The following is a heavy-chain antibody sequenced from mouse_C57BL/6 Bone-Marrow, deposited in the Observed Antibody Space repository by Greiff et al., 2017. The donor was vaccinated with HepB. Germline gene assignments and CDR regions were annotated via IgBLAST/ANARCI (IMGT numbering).Heavy chain of an antibody. J-gene: IGHJ1*03. V-gene: IGHV6-3*01. D-gene: IGHD2-4*01. Sequence: EVMLVESGGGLVQPGGSMKLSCVASGFTFSNYWMNWVRQSPEKGLEWVAQIRLKSDNYATHYAESVKWRFTISRDDSNSSVYLQMNNVRAEDTGIYYCTGPYDLDVWGTGTTVTVSS. CDR2: IRLKSDNYAT. CDR1: GFTFSNYW. CDR3: TGPYDLDV.